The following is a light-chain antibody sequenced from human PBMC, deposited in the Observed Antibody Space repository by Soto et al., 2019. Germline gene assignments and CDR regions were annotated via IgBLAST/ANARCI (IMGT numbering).Light chain of an antibody. J-gene: IGKJ2*01. Sequence: EIVMTQSPATLSVSTGERATLSCRASQSVSTNLGWYQQRPGQAPRLLIYGASTRATGIPARFSGSGSGTEFTLTISSLQSEDFALYYCQQYDYWYTFGQGTKLEIK. CDR3: QQYDYWYT. CDR2: GAS. V-gene: IGKV3-15*01. CDR1: QSVSTN.